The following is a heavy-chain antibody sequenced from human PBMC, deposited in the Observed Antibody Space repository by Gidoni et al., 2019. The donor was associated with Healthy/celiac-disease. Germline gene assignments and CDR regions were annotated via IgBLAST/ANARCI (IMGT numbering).Heavy chain of an antibody. V-gene: IGHV3-33*01. CDR3: ARLGDGEVGAGLDYQLLYTSKDYYGMDV. CDR2: IWYDGSNK. CDR1: GFTFSSDG. J-gene: IGHJ6*02. D-gene: IGHD2-2*02. Sequence: QVQLVESGGGVVQPGRSLRLSCAASGFTFSSDGMHWVRQAPGKGLEWVAVIWYDGSNKYYADSVKCRFTISRDNSKNTLYLQMNSLRAEDTAVYYCARLGDGEVGAGLDYQLLYTSKDYYGMDVWGQGTTVTVSS.